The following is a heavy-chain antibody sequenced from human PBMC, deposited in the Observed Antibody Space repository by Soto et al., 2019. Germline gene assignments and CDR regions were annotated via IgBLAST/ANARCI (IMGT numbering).Heavy chain of an antibody. CDR1: GGTFSSYT. Sequence: QVQLVQSGAEVKKPGSSVKVSCKASGGTFSSYTISWVRQAPGQGLEWMGRIIPILGIANYAQKFHGRVTITADKATSTAYMERSILRSEDTAVYYCARGGATQDYWGQGTLVTVSS. D-gene: IGHD1-26*01. CDR3: ARGGATQDY. CDR2: IIPILGIA. V-gene: IGHV1-69*02. J-gene: IGHJ4*02.